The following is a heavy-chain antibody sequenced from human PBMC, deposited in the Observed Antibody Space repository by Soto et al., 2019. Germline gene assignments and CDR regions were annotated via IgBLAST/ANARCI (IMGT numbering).Heavy chain of an antibody. J-gene: IGHJ4*02. Sequence: QVQLVQSGAELKKPGASVKVSCKASGYTFTGYYIHWVRQAPGQGLEWVGWINPINGGTSYAQNFQDRVTMTRDTSISTAYMELRRLRSDDTAVYYCARVPGLEILYSWGQGSLVTVSS. V-gene: IGHV1-2*02. CDR3: ARVPGLEILYS. CDR1: GYTFTGYY. CDR2: INPINGGT.